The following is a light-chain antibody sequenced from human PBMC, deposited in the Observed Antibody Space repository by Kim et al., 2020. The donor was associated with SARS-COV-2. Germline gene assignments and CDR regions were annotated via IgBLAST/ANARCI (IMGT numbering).Light chain of an antibody. J-gene: IGKJ4*01. CDR3: QQRGNWPVT. Sequence: LSPGESATLSCRASQLVGTDLAWYQQKPGQAPRLVIYDASSRATGIPSRFSGAGSGTDFTLIISSLEPEDFAVYYCQQRGNWPVTFGGGTKVDIK. CDR1: QLVGTD. CDR2: DAS. V-gene: IGKV3-11*01.